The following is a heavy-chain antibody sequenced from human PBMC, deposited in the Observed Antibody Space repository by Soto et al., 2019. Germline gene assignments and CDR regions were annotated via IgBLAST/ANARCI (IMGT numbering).Heavy chain of an antibody. V-gene: IGHV3-30-3*01. Sequence: QVQLVESGGGVVQPGRSLRLSCAASGFTFSSYAMHWVRQAPGKGLEWVAVISYDGSNKYYADSVKGRFTISRDNSKNTLYLQMNSLRAQDTAVYYCARDPGASYCGGDCYSEDYYYCGLDVWGQGTTVTVSS. CDR3: ARDPGASYCGGDCYSEDYYYCGLDV. D-gene: IGHD2-21*02. J-gene: IGHJ6*02. CDR1: GFTFSSYA. CDR2: ISYDGSNK.